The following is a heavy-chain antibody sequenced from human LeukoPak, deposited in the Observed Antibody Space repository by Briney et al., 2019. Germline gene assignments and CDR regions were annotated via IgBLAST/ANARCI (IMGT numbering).Heavy chain of an antibody. V-gene: IGHV4-59*01. CDR3: AREMAAAGTLDY. CDR2: IYYSGST. Sequence: SETLSLTCTVSGGSISSYYWSWIRQPPGKGLEWVGYIYYSGSTNYNPSLKSRVNISVDTSKNQFSLKLSSVTAADTAVYYCAREMAAAGTLDYWGQGTLVTVSS. J-gene: IGHJ4*02. CDR1: GGSISSYY. D-gene: IGHD6-13*01.